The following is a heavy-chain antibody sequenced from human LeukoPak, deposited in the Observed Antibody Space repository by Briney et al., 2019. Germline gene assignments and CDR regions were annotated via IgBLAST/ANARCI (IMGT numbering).Heavy chain of an antibody. V-gene: IGHV1-2*02. D-gene: IGHD3-22*01. CDR3: ARESVKDYYDSSGYSEYFQY. CDR1: GYTFTGYY. CDR2: INPNSGGT. Sequence: ASVTVSCKASGYTFTGYYMHWVRQAPGQRLEWMGWINPNSGGTNYAQKFQGRVTMTRDTSISTAYMELSRLRSDDTAVYYCARESVKDYYDSSGYSEYFQYWGQGTMVTVSS. J-gene: IGHJ1*01.